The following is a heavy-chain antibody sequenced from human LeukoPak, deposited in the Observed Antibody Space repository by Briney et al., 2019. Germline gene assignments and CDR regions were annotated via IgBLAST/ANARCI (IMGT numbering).Heavy chain of an antibody. D-gene: IGHD3-9*01. CDR2: IKQDGSEK. CDR1: GFTFSLYW. Sequence: GGSRRLSCAASGFTFSLYWMNWVRRAPGKGLEWVANIKQDGSEKNYVDSVKGRFTISRDNAKNSLYLQMNNLRVEDTAMYYCAGGTGFIIKDWGQGTLVTVSS. J-gene: IGHJ4*02. CDR3: AGGTGFIIKD. V-gene: IGHV3-7*03.